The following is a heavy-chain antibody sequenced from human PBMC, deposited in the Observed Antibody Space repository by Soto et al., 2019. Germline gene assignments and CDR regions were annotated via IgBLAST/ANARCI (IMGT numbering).Heavy chain of an antibody. CDR1: LFTVITYD. J-gene: IGHJ4*02. D-gene: IGHD6-25*01. CDR3: ARRKERSGPYYLDL. Sequence: SETVAGKASLFTVITYDFSCVRQAAGQGLEWVGWMNPNNGNAGFAQKFRGRINMTRNTSISTAYLELSSLRSDDSAVYFCARRKERSGPYYLDLWGQGTQVTLSS. CDR2: MNPNNGNA. V-gene: IGHV1-8*01.